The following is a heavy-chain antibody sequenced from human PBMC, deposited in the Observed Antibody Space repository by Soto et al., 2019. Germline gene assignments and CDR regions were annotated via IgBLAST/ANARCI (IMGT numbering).Heavy chain of an antibody. J-gene: IGHJ6*02. D-gene: IGHD2-15*01. CDR2: ISSSSSTI. V-gene: IGHV3-48*02. CDR3: ARDRSDGYSGYGMDV. CDR1: GFTFSSYS. Sequence: EVQLVESGGGLVQPGGSLRLSCAASGFTFSSYSMNWVRQAAGKGLEWVSYISSSSSTIYYADSVKGRFTISRDNAKNSLDLQMNSLRDEDTAVYYCARDRSDGYSGYGMDVWGQGTTVTVSS.